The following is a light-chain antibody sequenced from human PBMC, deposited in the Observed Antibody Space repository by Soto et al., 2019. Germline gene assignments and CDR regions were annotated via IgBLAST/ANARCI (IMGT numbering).Light chain of an antibody. CDR2: DAS. CDR3: QQYNSYPWT. V-gene: IGKV1-5*01. J-gene: IGKJ1*01. Sequence: DIQMTQSPSTLSASVGDRVTITCRASQSISSWLAWYQQKPGKAPKLLIYDASSLESGVPSRFSGSGSGTEFTLTICSLQPDDFATYYCQQYNSYPWTCGQGTQVDIK. CDR1: QSISSW.